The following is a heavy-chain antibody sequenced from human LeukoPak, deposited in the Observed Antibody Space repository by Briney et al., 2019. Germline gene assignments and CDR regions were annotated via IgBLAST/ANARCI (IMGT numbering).Heavy chain of an antibody. CDR3: ARSYDFWSGKPTPPENYFDY. D-gene: IGHD3-3*01. V-gene: IGHV4-31*03. CDR1: GGSISSGGYY. Sequence: SETLSLTCTVSGGSISSGGYYWSWIRQHPGTGLEWVGYIYYSGSTYYNPSLKSRVTISVDTSKNQFSLKLSSVTAADTAVYYCARSYDFWSGKPTPPENYFDYWGQGTLVIVSS. CDR2: IYYSGST. J-gene: IGHJ4*02.